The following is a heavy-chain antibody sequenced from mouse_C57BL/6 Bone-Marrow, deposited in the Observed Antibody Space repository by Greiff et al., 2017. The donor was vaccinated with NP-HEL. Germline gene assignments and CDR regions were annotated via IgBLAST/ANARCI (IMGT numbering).Heavy chain of an antibody. CDR2: ISSGGSYT. Sequence: EVQLQQSGGDLVKPGGSLKLSCAASGFPFSSYGMSWVRQTPDKRLEWVATISSGGSYTYYPDSVKGRFTISRDNAKNTLYLQMSSLKSEDTAMYYCASPYDYDVAWFAYWGQGTLVTVSA. J-gene: IGHJ3*01. V-gene: IGHV5-6*01. D-gene: IGHD2-4*01. CDR1: GFPFSSYG. CDR3: ASPYDYDVAWFAY.